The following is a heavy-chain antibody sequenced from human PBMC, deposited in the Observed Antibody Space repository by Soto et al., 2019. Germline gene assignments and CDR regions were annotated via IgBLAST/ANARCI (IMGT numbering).Heavy chain of an antibody. CDR3: ARLEGIAARPITDNWFDP. CDR2: IYYSGST. J-gene: IGHJ5*02. D-gene: IGHD6-6*01. V-gene: IGHV4-59*08. Sequence: SETLSLTCTVSGGSISSYYWSWIRQPPGKGLEWIGYIYYSGSTNYNPSLKSRVTISVDTSKNQFSLKLSSVTAADTAVYYCARLEGIAARPITDNWFDPWGQGTLVTVSS. CDR1: GGSISSYY.